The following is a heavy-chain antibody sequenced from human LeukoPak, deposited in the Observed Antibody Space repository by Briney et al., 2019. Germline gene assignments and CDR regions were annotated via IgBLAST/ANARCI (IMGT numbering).Heavy chain of an antibody. CDR2: ISGSGGST. CDR3: ANMGYYDSGGYYYGSLDSY. J-gene: IGHJ4*02. D-gene: IGHD3-22*01. CDR1: GFTFSSYA. Sequence: GGSLRLSCAASGFTFSSYAMSWVRQAPGKGLEWVSAISGSGGSTYYADSVKGRFTISRDNSKNTLYLQMNSLRAEDTAVYYCANMGYYDSGGYYYGSLDSYWGQGTLVTVSS. V-gene: IGHV3-23*01.